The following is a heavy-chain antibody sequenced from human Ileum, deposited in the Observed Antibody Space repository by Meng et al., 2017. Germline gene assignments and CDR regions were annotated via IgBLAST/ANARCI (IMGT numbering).Heavy chain of an antibody. J-gene: IGHJ3*02. Sequence: GESLKISWADSGFTFINYWMHWVRQVPGKGLVWVSRINSDGSRTTYADSVKGRFTISRDNAKNTLYLQMNSLRVEDTAVYYCTRGGKSGAPMIEAFDIWGQGKRV. CDR3: TRGGKSGAPMIEAFDI. D-gene: IGHD1-26*01. CDR2: INSDGSRT. V-gene: IGHV3-74*01. CDR1: GFTFINYW.